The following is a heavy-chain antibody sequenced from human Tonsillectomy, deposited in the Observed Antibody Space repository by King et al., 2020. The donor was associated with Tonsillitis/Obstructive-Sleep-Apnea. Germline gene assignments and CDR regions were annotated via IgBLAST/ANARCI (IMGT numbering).Heavy chain of an antibody. J-gene: IGHJ4*02. CDR1: GYTFTSYA. CDR3: ARDTSSVAPFDY. Sequence: VQLVQSGSEVKKPGASVKVSCEASGYTFTSYAISWVRQAPGQGLEWMGWISGYNGNTNYAQKDQGRVTMTTDTSTSTAYMELRSLRSDDTAVYYCARDTSSVAPFDYWGQGTLITVSS. V-gene: IGHV1-18*01. CDR2: ISGYNGNT. D-gene: IGHD6-19*01.